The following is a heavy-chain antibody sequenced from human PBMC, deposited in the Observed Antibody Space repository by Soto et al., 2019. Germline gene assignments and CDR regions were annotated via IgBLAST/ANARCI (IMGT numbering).Heavy chain of an antibody. CDR2: IIPIFGTT. CDR1: GGTFSSYA. Sequence: QVQLVQSGAEVKKPGSSVKVSCKASGGTFSSYAISWVRQAPGQGLEWMGGIIPIFGTTDYAQKFQGRVTSTADESTSTAYMELSIMRSEDTAVYDCAIVHSNCCDYWGQGTLVTVSS. J-gene: IGHJ4*02. D-gene: IGHD4-4*01. V-gene: IGHV1-69*01. CDR3: AIVHSNCCDY.